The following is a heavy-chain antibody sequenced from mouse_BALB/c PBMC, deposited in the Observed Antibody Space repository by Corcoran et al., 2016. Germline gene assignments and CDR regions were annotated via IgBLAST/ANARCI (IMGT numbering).Heavy chain of an antibody. V-gene: IGHV1-4*01. CDR2: IYPSSGYT. Sequence: QVQLQQSGAELARPGASVKMSCKASGYTFTSYTMHWVKQRPGQGLEWIGYIYPSSGYTNYNQKFKDKATLTAEQSSSTAYMQLSSLTSEDSAVYYWARRGGTAGIDYWGQGTTLTVSS. CDR1: GYTFTSYT. CDR3: ARRGGTAGIDY. J-gene: IGHJ2*01. D-gene: IGHD1-2*01.